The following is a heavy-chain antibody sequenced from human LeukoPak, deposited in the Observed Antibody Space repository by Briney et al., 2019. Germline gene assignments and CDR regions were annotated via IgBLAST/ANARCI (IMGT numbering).Heavy chain of an antibody. D-gene: IGHD4-23*01. J-gene: IGHJ4*02. CDR2: ISGSGRTT. CDR3: AKDLTPRLRYFDY. V-gene: IGHV3-23*01. CDR1: GFTFSGFA. Sequence: GALRLSCAASGFTFSGFAMSWVRQAPGKGLEWVSAISGSGRTTYYADSVKGRFTISRDNAKNSLYLQMNSLRAEDTALYYCAKDLTPRLRYFDYWGQGTLVTVSS.